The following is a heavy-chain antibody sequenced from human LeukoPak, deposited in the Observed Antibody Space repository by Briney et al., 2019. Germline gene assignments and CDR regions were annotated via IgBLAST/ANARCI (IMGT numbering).Heavy chain of an antibody. Sequence: PSETLSLTCAIYGGSFSDFYCSWIRQSPEKGLEWIGEINHGGDTNYNPSLKSRVTISVDTSKKHFSLKVTSLTAADTGLYYCARGAFPMTRSYYMDVWGKGTTVTVSS. V-gene: IGHV4-34*01. J-gene: IGHJ6*03. CDR1: GGSFSDFY. CDR3: ARGAFPMTRSYYMDV. CDR2: INHGGDT.